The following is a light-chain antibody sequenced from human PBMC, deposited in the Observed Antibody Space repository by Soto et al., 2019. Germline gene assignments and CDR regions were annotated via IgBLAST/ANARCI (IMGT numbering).Light chain of an antibody. CDR1: TGPVTSGHY. V-gene: IGLV7-43*01. J-gene: IGLJ3*02. CDR3: LLHYSGPWV. CDR2: GTT. Sequence: QAVVTQEPSLTVSPGGTVTVTCASSTGPVTSGHYPNWFQQKPGQAPRSLIYGTTNKHSWTPARFSGSLLGGKAALTLSGVQPEDEAEYYCLLHYSGPWVFGVGPKLTVL.